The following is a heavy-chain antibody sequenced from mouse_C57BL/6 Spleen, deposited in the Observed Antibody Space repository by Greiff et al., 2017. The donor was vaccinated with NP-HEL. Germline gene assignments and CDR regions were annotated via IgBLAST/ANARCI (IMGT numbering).Heavy chain of an antibody. CDR3: ARRDLYFDY. Sequence: VQLQQPGAELVMPGASVKLSCKASGYNFTSYWMHWVKQRPGQGLEWIGEIDPSDSYTNYNQKFKGKSTLTVDNASSTAYMQLSSLTSEDSAVYYCARRDLYFDYWGQGTTLTVSS. V-gene: IGHV1-69*01. CDR1: GYNFTSYW. CDR2: IDPSDSYT. J-gene: IGHJ2*01.